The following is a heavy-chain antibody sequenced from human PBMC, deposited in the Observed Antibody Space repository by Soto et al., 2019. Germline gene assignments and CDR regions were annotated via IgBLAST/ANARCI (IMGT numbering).Heavy chain of an antibody. D-gene: IGHD2-15*01. V-gene: IGHV3-21*01. J-gene: IGHJ6*03. Sequence: SLRLSCAASGFTFSSYSMNWVRQAPGKGLEWVSSISSSSSYIYYADSVKGRFTISRDNAKNSLYLQMNSLRAEDTAVYYCARGPIVVVVAAMGHMDVWGKGTTVTVSS. CDR2: ISSSSSYI. CDR3: ARGPIVVVVAAMGHMDV. CDR1: GFTFSSYS.